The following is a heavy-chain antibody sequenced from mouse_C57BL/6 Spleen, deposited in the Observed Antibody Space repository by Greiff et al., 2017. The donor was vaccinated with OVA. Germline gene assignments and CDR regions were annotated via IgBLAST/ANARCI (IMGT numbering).Heavy chain of an antibody. CDR3: ARSGTGYWYFEV. CDR2: IYPGDGDT. J-gene: IGHJ1*03. Sequence: QVQLQQSGPELVKPGASVKISCKASGYAFSSSWMNWVKQRPGKGLEWIGRIYPGDGDTNYNGKFKGKATLTADKSSSTAYMQLSSLTSEDSAVYFCARSGTGYWYFEVWGTGTTVTVSS. V-gene: IGHV1-82*01. D-gene: IGHD3-1*01. CDR1: GYAFSSSW.